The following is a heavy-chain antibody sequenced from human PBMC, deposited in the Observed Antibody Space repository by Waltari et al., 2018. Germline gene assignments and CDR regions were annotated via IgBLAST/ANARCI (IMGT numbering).Heavy chain of an antibody. V-gene: IGHV4-4*07. CDR1: GHSLSSYY. D-gene: IGHD5-12*01. CDR3: AREVLPNATIWRSYFDY. CDR2: IYTGRHP. J-gene: IGHJ4*02. Sequence: QVQLQESGPGLVKPSETLSLTCTVPGHSLSSYYLRWIRQPAGKGLEYIGRIYTGRHPNYNPSLESRVTMSIDTSKNEFSLKLSSVTAADTAVYYCAREVLPNATIWRSYFDYWGQGSLVTVSS.